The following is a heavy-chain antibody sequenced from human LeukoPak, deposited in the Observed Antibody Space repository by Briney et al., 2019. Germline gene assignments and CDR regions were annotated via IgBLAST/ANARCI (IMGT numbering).Heavy chain of an antibody. CDR3: ARVAYYDFWSGYYFQHWFDP. D-gene: IGHD3-3*01. CDR1: GYTFTSYD. CDR2: MNPNSGNT. J-gene: IGHJ5*02. V-gene: IGHV1-8*01. Sequence: ASVKVSCKASGYTFTSYDINWLRQATGQGLEWMGWMNPNSGNTGYAQKFQGRVTMTRNTSISTAYMELSSLRSEDTAVYYCARVAYYDFWSGYYFQHWFDPWGQGTLVTVSS.